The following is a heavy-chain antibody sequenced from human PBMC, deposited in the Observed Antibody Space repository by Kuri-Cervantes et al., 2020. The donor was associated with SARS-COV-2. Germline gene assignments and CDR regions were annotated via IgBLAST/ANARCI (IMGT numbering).Heavy chain of an antibody. D-gene: IGHD4-17*01. J-gene: IGHJ6*03. CDR3: ARAYGFLRYIYYMDV. Sequence: SETLSLTCTVSGGSISSYYWSWIRQPAGKGLEWIGRIYTSGSTNYNPSLKSRVTISVDTSNKQFSLHLSSVTAADTAVYYCARAYGFLRYIYYMDVWGRGTTVTVSS. CDR2: IYTSGST. CDR1: GGSISSYY. V-gene: IGHV4-4*07.